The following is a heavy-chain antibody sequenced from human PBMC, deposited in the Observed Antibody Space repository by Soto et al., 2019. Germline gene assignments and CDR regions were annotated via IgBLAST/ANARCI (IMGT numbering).Heavy chain of an antibody. V-gene: IGHV3-66*01. CDR2: ISSGGST. CDR1: GFIVTSNY. D-gene: IGHD2-21*01. Sequence: PGGSLRLSCAASGFIVTSNYMTWVRQAPGKGLQWVALISSGGSTYSADSVRGRFTISRDYSKNMLCLQMNSLRAGDTAVYYCARDLLCQSHPSYGMDVWGQGTTVTVSS. CDR3: ARDLLCQSHPSYGMDV. J-gene: IGHJ6*02.